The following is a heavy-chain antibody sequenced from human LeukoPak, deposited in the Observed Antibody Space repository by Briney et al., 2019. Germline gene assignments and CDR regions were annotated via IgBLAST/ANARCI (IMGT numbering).Heavy chain of an antibody. D-gene: IGHD3-16*02. CDR2: ISNDGSNK. CDR3: ARHIVGEQNFDY. CDR1: GFTFSSYG. V-gene: IGHV3-30*03. J-gene: IGHJ4*02. Sequence: PGRSLRLSCAASGFTFSSYGMQWFRQAPDKGLEWVAAISNDGSNKYYADSVKGRFTISRDNSKNTLYLQMNSLRAEDTAVYYCARHIVGEQNFDYWSQGTLVTVSS.